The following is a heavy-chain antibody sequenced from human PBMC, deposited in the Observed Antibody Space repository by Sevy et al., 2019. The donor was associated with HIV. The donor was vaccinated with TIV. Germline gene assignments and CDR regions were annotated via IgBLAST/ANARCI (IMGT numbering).Heavy chain of an antibody. D-gene: IGHD6-19*01. J-gene: IGHJ6*02. CDR1: GGTFSSYA. V-gene: IGHV1-69*13. CDR2: IIPIFGTA. Sequence: ASVKVSCKASGGTFSSYAISWVRQAPGQGLEWMGGIIPIFGTANYAQKFQGRVTITADESTSTAYMELSSLRSEDTAVYYCARDPGVAGTGYYYGMDVWDQGTTVTVSS. CDR3: ARDPGVAGTGYYYGMDV.